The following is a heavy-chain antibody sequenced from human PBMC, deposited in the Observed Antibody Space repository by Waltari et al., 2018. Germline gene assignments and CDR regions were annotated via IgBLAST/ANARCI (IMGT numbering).Heavy chain of an antibody. CDR3: ARGDIHQLERAGSFDY. V-gene: IGHV1-69*13. J-gene: IGHJ4*02. Sequence: QVQLVQSGAEVKKPGSSVKVSCKASGGTFSSYAISWVRQAPGQGLEWMGRIIPSFGTANDAQKFQVSVTITADKSTSTAYMELSSLRSEDTAVYYCARGDIHQLERAGSFDYWGQGTLVTVSS. D-gene: IGHD1-1*01. CDR2: IIPSFGTA. CDR1: GGTFSSYA.